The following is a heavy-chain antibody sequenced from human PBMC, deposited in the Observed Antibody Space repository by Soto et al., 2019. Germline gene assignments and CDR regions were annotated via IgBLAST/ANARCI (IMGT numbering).Heavy chain of an antibody. CDR2: INHSGST. V-gene: IGHV4-34*01. D-gene: IGHD1-1*01. CDR1: GGSFSGYY. Sequence: SETLSLTCAVYGGSFSGYYWSWIRQPPGKGLEWIGEINHSGSTNYNPSLKSRVTISVDTSKNQFSLKLSSVTAADTAVYYCARGNRDDSALYYYYYYMDVWGKGTTVTVSS. CDR3: ARGNRDDSALYYYYYYMDV. J-gene: IGHJ6*03.